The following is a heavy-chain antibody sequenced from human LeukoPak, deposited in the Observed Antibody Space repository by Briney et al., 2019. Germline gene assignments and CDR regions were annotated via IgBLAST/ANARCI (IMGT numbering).Heavy chain of an antibody. Sequence: GGSLRLSCAASGFTFSNYMMNWVRQAPGKGLEWVSSISSSSTYIFYADSMKGRFTISRDNAKNSLYLQMNSLRAEDTAVYYCARGSYCSGGRCFFEYWGQGTLVTVSS. CDR3: ARGSYCSGGRCFFEY. CDR2: ISSSSTYI. CDR1: GFTFSNYM. J-gene: IGHJ4*02. V-gene: IGHV3-21*01. D-gene: IGHD2-15*01.